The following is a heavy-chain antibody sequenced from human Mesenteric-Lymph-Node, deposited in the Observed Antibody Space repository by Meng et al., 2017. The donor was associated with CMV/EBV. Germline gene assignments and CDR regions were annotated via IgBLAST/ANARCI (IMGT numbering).Heavy chain of an antibody. CDR2: IYYSGST. CDR1: GASMSSYY. V-gene: IGHV4-59*13. Sequence: SETLSLTCSVSGASMSSYYWSWIRQPPGKGLDWIGYIYYSGSTNYNPSLKSRVTISVDTSKNQFSLILSSVTAADTAVYYCARGPTRNYFDYWCQGTLVTVSS. CDR3: ARGPTRNYFDY. J-gene: IGHJ4*02.